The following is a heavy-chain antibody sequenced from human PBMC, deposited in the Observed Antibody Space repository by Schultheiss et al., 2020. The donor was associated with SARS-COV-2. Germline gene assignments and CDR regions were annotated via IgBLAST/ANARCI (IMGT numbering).Heavy chain of an antibody. CDR3: ARGPLTYYYDSSGYIFDY. CDR2: IWYDGSNK. D-gene: IGHD3-22*01. Sequence: GGSLRLSCAASGFTFSDYYMSWIRQAPGKGLEWVAVIWYDGSNKYYADSVKGRFTISRDNSKNTLYLQMNSLRAEDTAVYYCARGPLTYYYDSSGYIFDYWGQGTLVTVSS. CDR1: GFTFSDYY. V-gene: IGHV3-33*08. J-gene: IGHJ4*02.